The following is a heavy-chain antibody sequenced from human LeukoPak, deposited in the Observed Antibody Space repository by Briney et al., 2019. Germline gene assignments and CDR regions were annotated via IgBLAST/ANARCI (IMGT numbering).Heavy chain of an antibody. CDR2: ISSSSSYI. D-gene: IGHD3-3*01. CDR3: ARAWGGRDAFDI. CDR1: GFTFSSYI. V-gene: IGHV3-21*01. J-gene: IGHJ3*02. Sequence: PGGSLRLSCAASGFTFSSYIMNWVRQAPGKGLEWVSSISSSSSYIYYADSVKGRFTISRDNAKNSLYLQMNSLRAEDTAVYYCARAWGGRDAFDIWGQGTMVTVSS.